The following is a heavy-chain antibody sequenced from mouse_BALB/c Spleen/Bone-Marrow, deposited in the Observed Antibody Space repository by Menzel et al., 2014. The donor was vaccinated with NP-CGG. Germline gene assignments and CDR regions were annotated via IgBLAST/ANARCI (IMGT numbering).Heavy chain of an antibody. V-gene: IGHV1S34*01. CDR2: ISCYNGAT. J-gene: IGHJ4*01. CDR3: VRRGNPIVYYAMDY. Sequence: LVKTGASLKISCKASGYSFTGYYMHWVKQSHGKSLEWIGYISCYNGATSYNQNFKGKATFTVDTSSSTAYMQFNGLTSEDSAVYYCVRRGNPIVYYAMDYWGQGTSVTVSS. CDR1: GYSFTGYY.